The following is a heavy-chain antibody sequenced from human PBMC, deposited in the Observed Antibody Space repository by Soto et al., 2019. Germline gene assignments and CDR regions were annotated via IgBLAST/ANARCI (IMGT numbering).Heavy chain of an antibody. CDR2: LYDVAGS. J-gene: IGHJ3*01. D-gene: IGHD1-1*01. CDR1: GLTVSGKKY. Sequence: GGSLRLSCAASGLTVSGKKYVAWVRQAPGKGLEWVSALYDVAGSFYSDSVKGRFTTSSDSSKTTVYLQMNDLRPADTAVYYCATWHEREHAYDVWGQGTTVTVSS. V-gene: IGHV3-53*01. CDR3: ATWHEREHAYDV.